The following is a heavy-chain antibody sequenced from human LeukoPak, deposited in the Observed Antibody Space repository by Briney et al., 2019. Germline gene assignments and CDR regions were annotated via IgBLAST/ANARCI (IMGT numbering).Heavy chain of an antibody. CDR1: GYTFTSYG. J-gene: IGHJ4*02. V-gene: IGHV1-69*13. Sequence: ASVKVSCKASGYTFTSYGISWVRQAPGQGLEWTGGIIPIFGTANYAQKFQGRVTITADESTSTAYMELSSLRSEDTAVYYCARTGSYGSGSYSHYWGQGTLVTVSS. D-gene: IGHD3-10*01. CDR2: IIPIFGTA. CDR3: ARTGSYGSGSYSHY.